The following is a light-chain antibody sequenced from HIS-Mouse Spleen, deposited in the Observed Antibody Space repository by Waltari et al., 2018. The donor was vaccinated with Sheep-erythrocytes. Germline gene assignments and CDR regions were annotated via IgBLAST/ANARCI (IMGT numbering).Light chain of an antibody. Sequence: QSALTQPRSVSASPGQSVTISCTGTSRHVGGYNSVSWYQQHPGKAPKLMIYDVSKRPSGVPDRFSGSKSGNTASLAISGLQAEDEADYYCCSYAGSYNHVFATGTKVTVL. J-gene: IGLJ1*01. V-gene: IGLV2-11*01. CDR1: SRHVGGYNS. CDR2: DVS. CDR3: CSYAGSYNHV.